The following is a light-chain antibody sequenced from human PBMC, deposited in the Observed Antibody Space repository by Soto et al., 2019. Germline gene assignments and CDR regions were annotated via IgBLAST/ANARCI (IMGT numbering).Light chain of an antibody. J-gene: IGKJ5*01. CDR1: QSIRGL. CDR2: DAY. CDR3: QQRHMCPIT. Sequence: EVVLTQSPVTLSLSPGERATLSCRASQSIRGLLAWYQQKPGQAPRLLIYDAYNRATGIPPRFSGSGSGTDFTLTISSLEPEDSAVYYCQQRHMCPITFGQGTRLEIK. V-gene: IGKV3-11*01.